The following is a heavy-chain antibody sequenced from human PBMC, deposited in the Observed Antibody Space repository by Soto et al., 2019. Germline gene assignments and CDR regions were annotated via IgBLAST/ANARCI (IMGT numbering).Heavy chain of an antibody. D-gene: IGHD2-2*01. Sequence: GGSLRLSCAASGFTFSSYGMHWVRQAPGKGLEWVAVISFDGTNEDHADSVKGRFTISRDNSKNTLYLQMNSLRADDTAVYYCAKSRDYYYDMNVWGHGTTVTVSS. V-gene: IGHV3-30*18. CDR3: AKSRDYYYDMNV. J-gene: IGHJ6*02. CDR1: GFTFSSYG. CDR2: ISFDGTNE.